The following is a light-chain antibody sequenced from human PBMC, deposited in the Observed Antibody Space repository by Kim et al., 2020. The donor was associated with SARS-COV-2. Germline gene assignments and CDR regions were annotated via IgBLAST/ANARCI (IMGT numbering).Light chain of an antibody. CDR2: NND. J-gene: IGLJ3*02. Sequence: GTTVTISCTRSSGSIASYYVQWYQQRPGSAPTTLIYNNDQRPSGVPDRFSGSIDSSSNSASLTISGLKTEDEADYYCQSCDTTSWVYGGGTQLTVL. V-gene: IGLV6-57*03. CDR1: SGSIASYY. CDR3: QSCDTTSWV.